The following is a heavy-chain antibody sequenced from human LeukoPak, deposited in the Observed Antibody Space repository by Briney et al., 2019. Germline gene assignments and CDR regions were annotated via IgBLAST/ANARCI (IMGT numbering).Heavy chain of an antibody. CDR2: MYHTGST. Sequence: SETLSLTCSVSGGSIITFTHYWGWIRQSPGKGLEWIGNMYHTGSTYYNPSLKSRLTISVDTSKNQFSLNVNSMTASDTAVYYCARSIAIFAGMDVWGQGTTVTVSS. V-gene: IGHV4-39*01. J-gene: IGHJ6*02. D-gene: IGHD3-3*01. CDR3: ARSIAIFAGMDV. CDR1: GGSIITFTHY.